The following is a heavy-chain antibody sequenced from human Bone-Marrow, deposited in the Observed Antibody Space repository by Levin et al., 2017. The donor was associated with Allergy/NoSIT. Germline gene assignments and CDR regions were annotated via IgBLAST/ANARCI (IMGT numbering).Heavy chain of an antibody. D-gene: IGHD6-19*01. CDR3: ARVYTSGWYRDWFDR. Sequence: GGSLRLSCVVSGFTFSHYSMNWVRQAPGKGLEWVSYITSSSGNVHYADSVKGRFTISRDNAKNSLYLQMNSLRDEDTAVYYCARVYTSGWYRDWFDRWGQGTLVTVSS. J-gene: IGHJ5*02. CDR1: GFTFSHYS. CDR2: ITSSSGNV. V-gene: IGHV3-48*02.